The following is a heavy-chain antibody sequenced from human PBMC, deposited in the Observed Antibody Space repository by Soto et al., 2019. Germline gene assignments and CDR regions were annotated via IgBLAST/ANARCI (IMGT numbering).Heavy chain of an antibody. CDR3: ARDRDRNYFDY. CDR2: INPNSGGT. D-gene: IGHD2-21*02. Sequence: ASVKVSCKASGYTFTGYYMHWVRQAPGQGLEWMGWINPNSGGTNYAQKFQGWVTMTRDTSISTAYMELSRLGSDDTAVYYCARDRDRNYFDYWGQGTLVTVSS. V-gene: IGHV1-2*04. CDR1: GYTFTGYY. J-gene: IGHJ4*02.